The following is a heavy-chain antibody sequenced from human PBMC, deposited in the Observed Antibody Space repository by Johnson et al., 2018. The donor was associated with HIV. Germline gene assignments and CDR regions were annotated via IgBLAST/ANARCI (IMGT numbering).Heavy chain of an antibody. V-gene: IGHV3-30*04. Sequence: QMQLVESGGGVVQPGRSLRLSCAASGFTFSNYAMHWVRQAPGKGLEWVAVISYDGSTKYYADSVKGRFTISRDNSKNTLYLQMNSLRAEDTAVYYCVRDRGTMLLDGAFDIWGQGTMVTVSS. CDR2: ISYDGSTK. CDR3: VRDRGTMLLDGAFDI. J-gene: IGHJ3*02. D-gene: IGHD3-10*01. CDR1: GFTFSNYA.